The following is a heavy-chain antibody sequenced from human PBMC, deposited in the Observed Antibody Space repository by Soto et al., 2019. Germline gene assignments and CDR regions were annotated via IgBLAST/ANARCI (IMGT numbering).Heavy chain of an antibody. Sequence: EVQLVESGGGLVQPGGSLRLSCAASGFTVSSNFMSWVRQAPGKGLEWVSFIYSGGNTFYADSVKGRFTISRDTSKNTVYLQMNSLRADDTAMYYCARAHSITILRDWGQGTLVAVSS. CDR1: GFTVSSNF. CDR3: ARAHSITILRD. J-gene: IGHJ4*02. D-gene: IGHD3-3*01. V-gene: IGHV3-66*01. CDR2: IYSGGNT.